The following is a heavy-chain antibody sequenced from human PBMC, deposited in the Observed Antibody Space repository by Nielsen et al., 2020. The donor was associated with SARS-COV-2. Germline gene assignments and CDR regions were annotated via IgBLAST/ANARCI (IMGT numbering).Heavy chain of an antibody. Sequence: GSLRLSCAVYGGSFSGYYWNWIRQPPGKGLEWIGYIYNSGSPNYNPSLRSRVAVSLDTSKNQFSLKLSSVTAADTAVYYCAASDYYGSIRDLWGQGTLVTVSS. CDR1: GGSFSGYY. CDR3: AASDYYGSIRDL. CDR2: IYNSGSP. V-gene: IGHV4-59*01. J-gene: IGHJ5*02. D-gene: IGHD3-10*01.